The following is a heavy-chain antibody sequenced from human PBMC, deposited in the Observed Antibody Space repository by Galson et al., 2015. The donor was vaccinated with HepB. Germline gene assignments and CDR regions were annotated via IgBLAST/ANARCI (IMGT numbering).Heavy chain of an antibody. D-gene: IGHD3-22*01. J-gene: IGHJ3*01. CDR3: ARDDDGSGYQRTFVR. Sequence: SLRLSCAASGFTFSSYAMSWVRQAPGKGLEWVSAFSSSGGSTYYADSVKGRFTISRDNSKNTLFLQMNSLRAEDTAMYYCARDDDGSGYQRTFVRWGQGTMVTVSS. CDR2: FSSSGGST. V-gene: IGHV3-23*01. CDR1: GFTFSSYA.